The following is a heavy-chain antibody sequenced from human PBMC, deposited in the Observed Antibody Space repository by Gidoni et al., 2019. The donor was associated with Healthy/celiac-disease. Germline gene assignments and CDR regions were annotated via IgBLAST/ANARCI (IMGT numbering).Heavy chain of an antibody. J-gene: IGHJ4*02. D-gene: IGHD4-17*01. Sequence: QVQLVESGGGVVQPGRSLRLSCAASGFTFSSYAMHWVRQAPGKGLEWVAVISYDGSNKYYADSVKGRFTISRDNSKNTLYLQMNSLRAEDTAVYYCAITNYGDYEAPDLFDYWGQGTLVTVSS. CDR2: ISYDGSNK. V-gene: IGHV3-30-3*01. CDR1: GFTFSSYA. CDR3: AITNYGDYEAPDLFDY.